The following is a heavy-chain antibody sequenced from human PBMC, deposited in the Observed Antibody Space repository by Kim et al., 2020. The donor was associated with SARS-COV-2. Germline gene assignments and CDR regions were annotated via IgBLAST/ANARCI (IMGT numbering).Heavy chain of an antibody. J-gene: IGHJ4*02. CDR1: GFIFSNYD. CDR2: ISNDGSNK. CDR3: ARDRAGY. Sequence: GSLRLSCVASGFIFSNYDMHWVRQAPGKGLEWVAVISNDGSNKYYADSVEGRFTISRDNSKNTQYLQMNILRPEDTAVYYCARDRAGYWGQGTLVSVSS. V-gene: IGHV3-30-3*01.